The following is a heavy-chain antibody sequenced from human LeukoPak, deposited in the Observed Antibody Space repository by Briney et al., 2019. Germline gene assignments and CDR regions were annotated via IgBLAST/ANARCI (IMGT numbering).Heavy chain of an antibody. J-gene: IGHJ3*02. Sequence: SETLSLTCTVSGGSISSGGYYWSWIRQHPGTGLEWIGYIYYSGSTYYNPSLKSRVTISVDTSKNQFSLKLSSVTAADTAVYYCARHGNGAFDIWGQGTIVTVSS. V-gene: IGHV4-31*03. CDR3: ARHGNGAFDI. CDR1: GGSISSGGYY. D-gene: IGHD1-1*01. CDR2: IYYSGST.